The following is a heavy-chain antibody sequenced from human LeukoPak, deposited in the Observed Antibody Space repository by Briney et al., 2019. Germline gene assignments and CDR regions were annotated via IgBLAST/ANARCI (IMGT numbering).Heavy chain of an antibody. V-gene: IGHV3-48*03. CDR3: ARQRIAVTVGGDFDY. CDR1: GFTFSDCE. Sequence: GGSLRLSCAVSGFTFSDCEMNWVRQAPGKGLEWVAYIINGGSIIYYGDSVKGRFTISRDNAKNSLHLQMNSLRAEDTAVYYCARQRIAVTVGGDFDYWGQGTLVTVSS. J-gene: IGHJ4*02. D-gene: IGHD6-19*01. CDR2: IINGGSII.